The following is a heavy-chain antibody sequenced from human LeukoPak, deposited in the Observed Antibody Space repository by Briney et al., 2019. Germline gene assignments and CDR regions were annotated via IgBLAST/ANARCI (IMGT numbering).Heavy chain of an antibody. D-gene: IGHD5-24*01. CDR3: ARDLGSRDGYNPPNLFDN. J-gene: IGHJ4*02. Sequence: SVKVSCKASGGTFSSYAISWVRQAPGQGLEWMGGIIPILGTANYAQKFQGRVTITADEFTSTAYMELSSLRFEDTAVYYCARDLGSRDGYNPPNLFDNWGQGTLVTVSS. V-gene: IGHV1-69*13. CDR2: IIPILGTA. CDR1: GGTFSSYA.